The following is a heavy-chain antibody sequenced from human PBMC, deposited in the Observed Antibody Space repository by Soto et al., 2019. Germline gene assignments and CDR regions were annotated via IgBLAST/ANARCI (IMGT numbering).Heavy chain of an antibody. CDR3: ARDIGIAVAGLDHWYFDL. D-gene: IGHD6-19*01. Sequence: EVQLVESGGGLVQPGGSLRLSCAASGFTFSSYWMSWVRQAPGKGLEWVANIKQDGSEKYYVDSVKGRFTISRGNAKNSLYLQMNILRAEDTAVYYCARDIGIAVAGLDHWYFDLWGRGTLVTVSS. CDR1: GFTFSSYW. CDR2: IKQDGSEK. J-gene: IGHJ2*01. V-gene: IGHV3-7*01.